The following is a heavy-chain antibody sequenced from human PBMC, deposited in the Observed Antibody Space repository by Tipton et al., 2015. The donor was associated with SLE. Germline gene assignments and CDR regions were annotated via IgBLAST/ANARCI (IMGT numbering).Heavy chain of an antibody. CDR2: IYYSGST. Sequence: TLSLTCTVSGGSISSSNYYWGWIRQPPGKGLEWIGSIYYSGSTYYNPSLKSRVTISADTSKNQFFLKVNSMTAADTAIYYCARHPPGPPLAGWFDPWGQGTLVTVSS. V-gene: IGHV4-39*01. CDR1: GGSISSSNYY. J-gene: IGHJ5*02. CDR3: ARHPPGPPLAGWFDP.